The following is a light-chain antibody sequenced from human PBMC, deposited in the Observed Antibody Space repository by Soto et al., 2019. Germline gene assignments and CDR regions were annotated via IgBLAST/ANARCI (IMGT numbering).Light chain of an antibody. J-gene: IGKJ3*01. V-gene: IGKV4-1*01. Sequence: DIVMTQSPDSLAVSLGKRATINCKSSQSFLYSSNNKNYLAWYQQKPGQPPKLLIYWASTRESGVPDRFSGSGSGTDFTLTISSLQAEDVAVYYCQQYYSTPPTFGPGTKVDI. CDR1: QSFLYSSNNKNY. CDR3: QQYYSTPPT. CDR2: WAS.